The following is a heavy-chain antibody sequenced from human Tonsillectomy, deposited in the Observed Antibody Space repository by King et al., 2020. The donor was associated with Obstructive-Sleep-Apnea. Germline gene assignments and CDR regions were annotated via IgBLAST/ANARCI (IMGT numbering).Heavy chain of an antibody. D-gene: IGHD6-13*01. Sequence: VQLVESRGGLVQPGGSLRVSCAASGFTFSNYAMIWVRQAPGKGLEWVSGIGSSAGSTYSTYYADSVKGRFTISRDNSKNTLYLQMNSLRAEDTAIYYCARGIAAAGDYWGQGTLVTVSS. J-gene: IGHJ4*02. CDR1: GFTFSNYA. CDR2: IGSSAGSTYST. CDR3: ARGIAAAGDY. V-gene: IGHV3-23*04.